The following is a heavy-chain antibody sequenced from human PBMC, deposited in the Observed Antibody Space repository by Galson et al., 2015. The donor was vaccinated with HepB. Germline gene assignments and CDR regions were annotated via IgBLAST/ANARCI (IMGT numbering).Heavy chain of an antibody. Sequence: SLRLSCAAAGFTFSSYAMHWVRQAPGEGLEWVSGIDVTGGSTYYADSVKGRFTISRDNSKDTLYLQMTSLRAEDTAVYYCARNRGAGTVGPIKSLAFWGQGTLVTVSS. CDR1: GFTFSSYA. V-gene: IGHV3-23*01. CDR3: ARNRGAGTVGPIKSLAF. CDR2: IDVTGGST. J-gene: IGHJ4*02. D-gene: IGHD1-26*01.